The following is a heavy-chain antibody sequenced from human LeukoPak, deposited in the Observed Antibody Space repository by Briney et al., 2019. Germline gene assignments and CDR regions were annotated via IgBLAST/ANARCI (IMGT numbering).Heavy chain of an antibody. V-gene: IGHV4-39*01. CDR2: IYYSGST. CDR1: GGSISSSSYY. D-gene: IGHD3-9*01. CDR3: ATAERYYDILTGYYTRGYIY. J-gene: IGHJ4*02. Sequence: SETLSLTCTVSGGSISSSSYYWGWLRQPPGKGLEWIGSIYYSGSTYYNPSLKTRVTISVDTSKNQFSLKLSSVTAADPAVYYCATAERYYDILTGYYTRGYIYWGQGTLVTVSS.